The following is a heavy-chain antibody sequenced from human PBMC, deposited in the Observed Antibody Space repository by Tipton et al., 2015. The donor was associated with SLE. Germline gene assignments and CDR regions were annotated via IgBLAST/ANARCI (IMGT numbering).Heavy chain of an antibody. CDR3: PSSGYSPAGAFDI. CDR2: ISGSGGST. J-gene: IGHJ3*02. CDR1: GFTFDDYG. V-gene: IGHV3-23*01. D-gene: IGHD3-3*01. Sequence: GSLRLSCAASGFTFDDYGMSWVRQAPGKGLEWVSAISGSGGSTYYADSVKGRFTISRDNSKNTLYLQMNSLRAEDTAVYYCPSSGYSPAGAFDIWGQGTMVTVSS.